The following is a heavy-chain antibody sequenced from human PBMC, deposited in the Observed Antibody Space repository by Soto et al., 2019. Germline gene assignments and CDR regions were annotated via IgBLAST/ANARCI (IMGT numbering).Heavy chain of an antibody. Sequence: QVMLVQSGAEVKKPGSSVRVSCKDAGGTFSSCVISWVRQAPGQGLEWMGRFIPIFGTANYAQKFQGRVTITAVESTSPAYMELSSLRSEDMAVNYCAIESGHTRCMDVWGQGTTVTVSS. J-gene: IGHJ6*02. CDR2: FIPIFGTA. V-gene: IGHV1-69*01. CDR3: AIESGHTRCMDV. D-gene: IGHD5-12*01. CDR1: GGTFSSCV.